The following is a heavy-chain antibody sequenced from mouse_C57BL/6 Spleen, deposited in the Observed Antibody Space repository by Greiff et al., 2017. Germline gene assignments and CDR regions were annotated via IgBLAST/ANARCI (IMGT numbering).Heavy chain of an antibody. D-gene: IGHD1-1*01. J-gene: IGHJ1*03. CDR2: IYPGSGST. V-gene: IGHV1-55*01. CDR1: GYTFTSYW. CDR3: ARGVYYYGSSPCYWYFDV. Sequence: VQLQQPGAELVKPGASVKMSCKASGYTFTSYWITWVKQRPGQGLEWIGDIYPGSGSTNYNEKFKSKATLTVDTSSSTAYMQLSSLTSEDSAVYYCARGVYYYGSSPCYWYFDVWGTGTTVTVSS.